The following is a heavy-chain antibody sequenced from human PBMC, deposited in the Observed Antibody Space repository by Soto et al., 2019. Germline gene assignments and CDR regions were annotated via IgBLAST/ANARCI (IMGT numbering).Heavy chain of an antibody. Sequence: ASVKVSCKASGYTFTSYAMHWVRQAPGQGLEWMGGFDPEDGETIYAQKFQGRVTMTEDTSTDTAYMELSSLRSEDTAVYYCATDRPLKWELLYCWGQGTLVTVS. D-gene: IGHD1-26*01. V-gene: IGHV1-24*01. CDR1: GYTFTSYA. CDR3: ATDRPLKWELLYC. CDR2: FDPEDGET. J-gene: IGHJ4*02.